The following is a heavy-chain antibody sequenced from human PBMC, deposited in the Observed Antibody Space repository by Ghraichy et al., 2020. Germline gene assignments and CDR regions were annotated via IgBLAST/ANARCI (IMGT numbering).Heavy chain of an antibody. D-gene: IGHD3-3*01. J-gene: IGHJ4*01. V-gene: IGHV3-48*01. Sequence: GGSLRLSCAASGFTFSSYSMNWVRQAPGKGLEWVSYISSSSSTIYYADSVKGRFTISRDNAKNSLYLQMNSLRAEDTAVYYCARDPLNNDFWSGYGDYWGQEPWSPSPQ. CDR1: GFTFSSYS. CDR3: ARDPLNNDFWSGYGDY. CDR2: ISSSSSTI.